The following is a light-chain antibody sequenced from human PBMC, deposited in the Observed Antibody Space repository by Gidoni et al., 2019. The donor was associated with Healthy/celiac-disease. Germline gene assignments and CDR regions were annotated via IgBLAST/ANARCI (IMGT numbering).Light chain of an antibody. V-gene: IGKV1-33*01. CDR1: QDISNY. J-gene: IGKJ3*01. CDR2: DAS. CDR3: QQYDNLPFT. Sequence: IQMTQSPSSLSASVGDRVTITCHASQDISNYLNWYQQKPGKAPKLLIYDASNLETGVPSRFSGSGSGTDFTFTISSLQPEDIATYYCQQYDNLPFTFGPGTKVDIK.